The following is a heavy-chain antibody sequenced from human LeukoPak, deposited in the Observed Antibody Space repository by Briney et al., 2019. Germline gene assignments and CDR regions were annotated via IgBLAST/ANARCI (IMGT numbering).Heavy chain of an antibody. V-gene: IGHV3-23*01. J-gene: IGHJ4*02. Sequence: GGSLRLSCAASGFTFSNYAMTWARQAPGKGLEWVSAISGSGGSTYYADSVKGRFTISRDNSKNTLYLQMNSLRAEDTAVYYCARSIAAAGGEFDYWGQGTLVTVSS. D-gene: IGHD6-13*01. CDR1: GFTFSNYA. CDR2: ISGSGGST. CDR3: ARSIAAAGGEFDY.